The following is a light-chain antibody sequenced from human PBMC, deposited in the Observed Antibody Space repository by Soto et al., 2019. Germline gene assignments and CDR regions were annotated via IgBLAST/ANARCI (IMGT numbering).Light chain of an antibody. CDR3: QQYSNWVT. CDR1: QSVTSN. V-gene: IGKV3D-15*01. Sequence: EIVMTQSPATLSVSPGESDTLSCRASQSVTSNLAWYLQTPGQAPRLLIYGASTRATGIPARFSGSGSGTEFTLTISSLQSEDFAFYYCQQYSNWVTFGGGTKVDIK. CDR2: GAS. J-gene: IGKJ4*01.